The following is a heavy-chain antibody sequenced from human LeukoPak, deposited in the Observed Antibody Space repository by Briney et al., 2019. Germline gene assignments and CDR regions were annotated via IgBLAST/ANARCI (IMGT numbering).Heavy chain of an antibody. CDR2: ISGSGGST. CDR3: VPSGISGTDY. D-gene: IGHD1-26*01. J-gene: IGHJ4*02. V-gene: IGHV3-23*01. CDR1: GFTFNNYA. Sequence: PGGSLRLSCAASGFTFNNYAMSWVRQAPGKGLEWVSAISGSGGSTYYADSVKGRFTISRDNSKNTLYLQMNSLRAEDTAVYYCVPSGISGTDYWGQGTLVTVSS.